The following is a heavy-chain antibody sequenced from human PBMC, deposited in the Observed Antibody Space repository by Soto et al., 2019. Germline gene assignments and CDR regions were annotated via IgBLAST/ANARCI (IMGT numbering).Heavy chain of an antibody. J-gene: IGHJ3*02. CDR2: IYYSGGT. D-gene: IGHD1-1*01. CDR1: GGSISSGXXX. Sequence: SETLSLTCTVSGGSISSGXXXXXXIRQHPGKGLEXXGHIYYSGGTYYNPSLKSRVTISVDTSKNQFSLKLSSVTAADTAVYYCARQGTTGTTFSAFDIWGQGTMVTVSS. CDR3: ARQGTTGTTFSAFDI. V-gene: IGHV4-31*03.